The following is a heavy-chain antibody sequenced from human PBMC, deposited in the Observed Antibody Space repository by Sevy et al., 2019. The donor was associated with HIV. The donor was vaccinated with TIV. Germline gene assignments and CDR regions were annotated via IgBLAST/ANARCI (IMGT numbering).Heavy chain of an antibody. J-gene: IGHJ6*02. CDR2: ISDSGGST. CDR3: ARRPDLGSVIRTGVMDV. V-gene: IGHV3-23*01. Sequence: RGSLRLSCAASGFTFSTYAMSWVRQTPGKGLQWVSVISDSGGSTYYADSVQGRFTISRDNSKDTMYLQVNSLRAEDTAVYYCARRPDLGSVIRTGVMDVWGQGTTVTVSS. CDR1: GFTFSTYA. D-gene: IGHD3-10*01.